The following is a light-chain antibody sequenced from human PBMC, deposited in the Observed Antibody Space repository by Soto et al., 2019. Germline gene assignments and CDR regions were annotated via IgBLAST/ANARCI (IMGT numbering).Light chain of an antibody. CDR1: SGHSSYI. CDR2: LEGSGSY. Sequence: QSVLTQSSSASASLGSSVKLTCTLNSGHSSYIIAWHQQQPGKAPRYLMKLEGSGSYNKGSGVPGRFSGSSSGADRYLTISNLHFEDEADYYCETWDSNTRVFGGGTKVTVL. J-gene: IGLJ3*02. V-gene: IGLV4-60*02. CDR3: ETWDSNTRV.